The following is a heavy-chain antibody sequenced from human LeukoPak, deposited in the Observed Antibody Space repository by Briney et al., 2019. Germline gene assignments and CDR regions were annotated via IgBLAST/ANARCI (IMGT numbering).Heavy chain of an antibody. D-gene: IGHD2-15*01. CDR3: AKCPRGDDIAVDY. CDR1: GFTFGSYS. Sequence: PGGSLRLSCAASGFTFGSYSMNWVRQAPGKGLEWVSAISGSGGSTYYADSVKGRFTISRDNSKNTLYLQMNSLRAEDTAVYYCAKCPRGDDIAVDYWGQGTLVTVSS. CDR2: ISGSGGST. V-gene: IGHV3-23*01. J-gene: IGHJ4*02.